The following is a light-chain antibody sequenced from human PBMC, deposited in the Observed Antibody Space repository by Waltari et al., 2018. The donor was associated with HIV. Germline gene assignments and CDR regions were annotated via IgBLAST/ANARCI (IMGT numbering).Light chain of an antibody. V-gene: IGLV2-14*01. Sequence: QSALTQPASVSGSPGQSITISCTGTSCAVGASNYFSWYQQHPGKAPKLMIYEVSNRPSGISNRFSGSKSCNTASLTISGLQAEDEADYYCSSYTSSITWVFGGGTELTVL. CDR1: SCAVGASNY. CDR2: EVS. J-gene: IGLJ3*02. CDR3: SSYTSSITWV.